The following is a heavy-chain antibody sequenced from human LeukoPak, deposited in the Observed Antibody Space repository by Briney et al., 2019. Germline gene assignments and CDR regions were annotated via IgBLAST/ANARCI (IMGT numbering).Heavy chain of an antibody. Sequence: ASVKVSCKASGYTFTGYYMHWVRQAPGQGLEWMGWINPNSGGTNYAQKFQGRVTMTRDTSISTAYMELSRLRSDDTAVFYCARGRTTLRYCTNGVCYLAYWGQGTLITVSS. D-gene: IGHD2-8*01. V-gene: IGHV1-2*02. CDR2: INPNSGGT. CDR3: ARGRTTLRYCTNGVCYLAY. J-gene: IGHJ4*02. CDR1: GYTFTGYY.